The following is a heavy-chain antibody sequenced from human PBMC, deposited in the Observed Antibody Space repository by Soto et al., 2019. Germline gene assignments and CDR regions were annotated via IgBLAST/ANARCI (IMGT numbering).Heavy chain of an antibody. D-gene: IGHD6-6*01. J-gene: IGHJ3*02. Sequence: SVKVSCKASGGTFSSYTISWVRQAPVQGLEWMGRIIPILGIANYAQKFQGRVTITADKSTSTAYMELSSLRSEDTAVYYCAREQYSSSSGHDAFEIWGQGTMVTVSS. V-gene: IGHV1-69*04. CDR1: GGTFSSYT. CDR3: AREQYSSSSGHDAFEI. CDR2: IIPILGIA.